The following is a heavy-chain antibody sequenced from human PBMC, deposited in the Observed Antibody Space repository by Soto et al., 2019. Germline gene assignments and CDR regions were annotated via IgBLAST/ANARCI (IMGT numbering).Heavy chain of an antibody. CDR1: GFNVSSNS. V-gene: IGHV3-53*01. CDR2: IHSDANT. J-gene: IGHJ5*01. Sequence: PXASLRLSCAASGFNVSSNSMNWVRQAPGKGLEWLSLIHSDANTKYADSVKGRFTVSRDSSENKFYLQMNSLRAEDTAVYYCARHVWLESWGQGTLVTVSS. CDR3: ARHVWLES.